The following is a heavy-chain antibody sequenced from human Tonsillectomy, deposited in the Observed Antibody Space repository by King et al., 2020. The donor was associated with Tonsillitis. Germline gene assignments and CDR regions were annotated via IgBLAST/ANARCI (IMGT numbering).Heavy chain of an antibody. Sequence: VQLQQWGAGLLKPSDTLSLTCAVYGGPFSDYYWSWIRQPPGKGLEWIGQINHSGNTNYNPSLKSRVTMSVDTSKNQVSVRLSPGTAADTAVYYCASVSGSYGGGFDSWGQGTLVTVSS. CDR1: GGPFSDYY. D-gene: IGHD1-26*01. CDR3: ASVSGSYGGGFDS. CDR2: INHSGNT. V-gene: IGHV4-34*01. J-gene: IGHJ4*02.